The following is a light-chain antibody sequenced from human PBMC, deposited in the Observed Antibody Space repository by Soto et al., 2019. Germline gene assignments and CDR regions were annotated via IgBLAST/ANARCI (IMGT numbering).Light chain of an antibody. J-gene: IGKJ1*01. CDR2: WAS. Sequence: DIVMTQSPDSLAVSLGERATINCKSSQSVLLSSNNKKYLAWYQQKPGQPPKLLIYWASTRESGVPDRFSGSGSGTDFTLTISSLQAEDVAVYYCQQYYSTPWTFGQGTKVEIK. CDR1: QSVLLSSNNKKY. V-gene: IGKV4-1*01. CDR3: QQYYSTPWT.